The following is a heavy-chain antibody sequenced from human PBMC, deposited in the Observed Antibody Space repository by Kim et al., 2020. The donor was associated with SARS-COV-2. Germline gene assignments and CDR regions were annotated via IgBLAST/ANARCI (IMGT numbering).Heavy chain of an antibody. CDR3: ARRTYLDY. D-gene: IGHD1-7*01. V-gene: IGHV1-69*01. Sequence: FGTANYAQKFQGRVTITADESTSTAYMELSSLRSEDTAVYYCARRTYLDYWGQGTLVTVSS. CDR2: FGTA. J-gene: IGHJ4*02.